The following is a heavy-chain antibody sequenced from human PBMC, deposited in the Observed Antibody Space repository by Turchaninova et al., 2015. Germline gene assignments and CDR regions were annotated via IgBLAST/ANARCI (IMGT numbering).Heavy chain of an antibody. CDR3: ARTGDYDILTGYYYYFDY. D-gene: IGHD3-9*01. J-gene: IGHJ4*02. CDR2: IIPIVGTA. CDR1: GGNVRSYG. V-gene: IGHV1-69*01. Sequence: QVQLVQSGDEVKKPGSSVKVSCEAYGGNVRSYGISLVGQAQGQGLEWMGGIIPIVGTAKYAQKFQGRVKITADESTTTAYMELSSLRSEDTAVYYCARTGDYDILTGYYYYFDYWGQGTLVTVSS.